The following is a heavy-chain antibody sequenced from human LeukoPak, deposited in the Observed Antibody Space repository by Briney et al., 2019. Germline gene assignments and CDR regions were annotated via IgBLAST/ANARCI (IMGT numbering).Heavy chain of an antibody. V-gene: IGHV3-9*03. CDR1: GFTFDDYA. CDR2: ISWNSGSI. J-gene: IGHJ3*02. D-gene: IGHD3-22*01. CDR3: AKGHEYYYDSSGYYLSYDAFDI. Sequence: PGGSLRLSCAASGFTFDDYALHWVRQAPGKGLEWVSGISWNSGSIGYADSVKGRFTISRDNAKNSLYLQMNSLRAEDMALYYCAKGHEYYYDSSGYYLSYDAFDIWGQGTMDTVSS.